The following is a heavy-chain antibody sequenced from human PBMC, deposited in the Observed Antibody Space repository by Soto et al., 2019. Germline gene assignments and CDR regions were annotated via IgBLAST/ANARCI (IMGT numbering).Heavy chain of an antibody. D-gene: IGHD3-10*02. V-gene: IGHV4-4*07. CDR3: ARDLYGGAGDWFDP. CDR1: GGSVSSYY. CDR2: IYTSGST. J-gene: IGHJ5*02. Sequence: SETLSLTCTVSGGSVSSYYWSWIRQPAGKGLEWIGRIYTSGSTNYNPSLKSRVTMSVDTSKNQFSLKLSSVTAADTAVYYCARDLYGGAGDWFDPWGQGTLVTVSS.